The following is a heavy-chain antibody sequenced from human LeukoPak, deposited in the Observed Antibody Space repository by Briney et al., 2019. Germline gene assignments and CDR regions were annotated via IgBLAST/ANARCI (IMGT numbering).Heavy chain of an antibody. Sequence: GASVKVSCEASGYTFTTSGITWVRQAPGQGLEWMGWISGYNGNTNYAQRLQGRVTMNTDTSTSTAYMELRSLRSDDTAVYYCARGSGLIDYWGQGTLVTVSS. CDR3: ARGSGLIDY. V-gene: IGHV1-18*01. J-gene: IGHJ4*02. CDR1: GYTFTTSG. CDR2: ISGYNGNT. D-gene: IGHD3-10*01.